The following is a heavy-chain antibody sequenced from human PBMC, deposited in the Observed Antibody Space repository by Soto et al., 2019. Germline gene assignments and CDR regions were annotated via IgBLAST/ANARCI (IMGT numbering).Heavy chain of an antibody. V-gene: IGHV4-34*01. Sequence: PSETLSLTCAVYGGSFSGYYWSWIRQPPGKGLEWIGEINHSGSTNYNPSLKSRVTISVDTSKNQFSLKLSSVTAADTAVYYCARSPELRVDYWGQGTLVTVSS. CDR1: GGSFSGYY. D-gene: IGHD1-7*01. J-gene: IGHJ4*02. CDR2: INHSGST. CDR3: ARSPELRVDY.